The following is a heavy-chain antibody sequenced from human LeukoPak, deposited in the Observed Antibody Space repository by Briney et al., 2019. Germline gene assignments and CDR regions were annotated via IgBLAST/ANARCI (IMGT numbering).Heavy chain of an antibody. J-gene: IGHJ5*02. CDR3: AKRVAVAGPENNWFDP. CDR1: GFTFSSYA. Sequence: GGSLRLSCAASGFTFSSYAMSWVRQAPGKGLEWVSAISGSGGSTYYADSVKGRFTISRDNSKNTLYLQMNSLRAEDTAVYYCAKRVAVAGPENNWFDPWGQGTLVTVSS. CDR2: ISGSGGST. D-gene: IGHD6-19*01. V-gene: IGHV3-23*01.